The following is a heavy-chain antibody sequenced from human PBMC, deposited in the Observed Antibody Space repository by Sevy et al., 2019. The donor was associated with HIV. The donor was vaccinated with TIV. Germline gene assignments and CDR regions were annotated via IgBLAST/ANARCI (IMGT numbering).Heavy chain of an antibody. CDR1: GGSITSLY. D-gene: IGHD1-26*01. J-gene: IGHJ4*02. Sequence: SETLSLTCTVSGGSITSLYWGWIRQPPGKGLEWIANIYYNGHTNYNPSLKGRVTLSLDTSKNQFSLRLTSVTAADTAMYYCAGENAWGRGYSWGQRTLVTVSS. CDR2: IYYNGHT. V-gene: IGHV4-59*08. CDR3: AGENAWGRGYS.